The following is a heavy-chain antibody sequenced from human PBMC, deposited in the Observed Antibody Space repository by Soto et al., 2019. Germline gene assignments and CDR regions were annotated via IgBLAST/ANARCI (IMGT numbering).Heavy chain of an antibody. D-gene: IGHD1-26*01. J-gene: IGHJ6*02. Sequence: EVQLVESGGGLVQPGGSLRLSCAASGFTFSSYEMHWVRQATGKGLEWVSAICTAGDTYYPGSVKGRFTISRENAKNSLYLQMNSLRAEDTAVYYCARGVVGATYYYYGMDVWGQGTTVTVSS. CDR2: ICTAGDT. CDR3: ARGVVGATYYYYGMDV. CDR1: GFTFSSYE. V-gene: IGHV3-13*01.